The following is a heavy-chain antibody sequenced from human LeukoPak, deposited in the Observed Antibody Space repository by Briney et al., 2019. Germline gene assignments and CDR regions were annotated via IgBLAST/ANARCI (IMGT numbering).Heavy chain of an antibody. J-gene: IGHJ4*02. Sequence: ASVKVSCKASGGTFSSYAISWVRQAPGQGLEWMGGIIPIFGTANYAQKFQGRVTITTDESTSTAYMELSSLRSEDTAVYYCAGDRYSYGTEEAYFDYWGRGTLVTVSS. D-gene: IGHD5-18*01. CDR2: IIPIFGTA. V-gene: IGHV1-69*05. CDR1: GGTFSSYA. CDR3: AGDRYSYGTEEAYFDY.